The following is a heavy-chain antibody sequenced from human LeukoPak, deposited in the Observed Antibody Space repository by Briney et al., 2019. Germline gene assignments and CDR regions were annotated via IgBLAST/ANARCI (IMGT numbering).Heavy chain of an antibody. D-gene: IGHD3-16*01. CDR1: GFSFSTYG. CDR2: IPHDGSRQ. V-gene: IGHV3-30*18. J-gene: IGHJ4*02. CDR3: AKDWGSYFHSGSSYFDH. Sequence: GQSLRLSCGASGFSFSTYGMHWVRQAPGKGLEWVPVIPHDGSRQYYADSVKGRFTISRDNSKNMLYLQMNSLRPEDTAVYYCAKDWGSYFHSGSSYFDHWGQGALVTVSS.